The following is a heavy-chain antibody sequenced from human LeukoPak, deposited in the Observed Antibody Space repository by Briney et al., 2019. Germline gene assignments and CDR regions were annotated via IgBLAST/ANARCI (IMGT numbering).Heavy chain of an antibody. CDR1: GFTFSSYS. V-gene: IGHV3-21*01. Sequence: GGSLRLSCAASGFTFSSYSMNWVRQAPGKGLEWVSSISSSSSYIYYADSVKGRFTISRDNAKNSLHLQMNSLRAEDTAVYYCARDLGYSSGWYEVRYYFDYWGQGTLVTVSS. CDR2: ISSSSSYI. CDR3: ARDLGYSSGWYEVRYYFDY. D-gene: IGHD6-19*01. J-gene: IGHJ4*02.